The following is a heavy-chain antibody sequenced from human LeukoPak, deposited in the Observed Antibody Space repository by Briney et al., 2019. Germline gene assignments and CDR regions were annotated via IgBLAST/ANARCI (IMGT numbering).Heavy chain of an antibody. V-gene: IGHV4-59*08. CDR3: ARHRYYDFWSGYYKDYCYGMDV. J-gene: IGHJ6*02. Sequence: PSETLSLTCTVSGGSISSYYWSWIRQPPGKGLEWIGYIYYSGSTNYNPSLKSRVTISVDTSKNQFSLKLSSVTAADTAVYYCARHRYYDFWSGYYKDYCYGMDVWGQGTTVTVSS. D-gene: IGHD3-3*01. CDR2: IYYSGST. CDR1: GGSISSYY.